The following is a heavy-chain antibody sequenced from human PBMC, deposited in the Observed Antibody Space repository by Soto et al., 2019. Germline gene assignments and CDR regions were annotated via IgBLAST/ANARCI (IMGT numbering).Heavy chain of an antibody. CDR1: IESIDSGGYS. CDR3: ARDGAWRGLDV. D-gene: IGHD1-26*01. CDR2: IDRSGGT. V-gene: IGHV4-30-2*01. J-gene: IGHJ6*02. Sequence: QPLLQESGSGLVRPSQTLSLTCTVSIESIDSGGYSWSWVRQRPGKGLEWIGYIDRSGGTSYTPSLKSRVNISVDRSKNQFYLRLTSLIAADTAVYYCARDGAWRGLDVWGQGTAVTV.